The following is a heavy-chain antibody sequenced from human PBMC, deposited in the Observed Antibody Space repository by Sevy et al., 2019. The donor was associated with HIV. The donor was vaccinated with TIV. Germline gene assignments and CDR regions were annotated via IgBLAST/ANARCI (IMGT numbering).Heavy chain of an antibody. D-gene: IGHD4-17*01. J-gene: IGHJ4*02. V-gene: IGHV4-34*01. CDR1: GGSFSGYY. CDR2: INHSGST. CDR3: ALLGDYGGNSGFDY. Sequence: SETLSLTCAVYGGSFSGYYWCWIRQPPGKGLEWIGEINHSGSTNYNPSLKSRVTISVDTSKNQFSLKLSSVTAADTAVYYCALLGDYGGNSGFDYWGQGTLVTVSS.